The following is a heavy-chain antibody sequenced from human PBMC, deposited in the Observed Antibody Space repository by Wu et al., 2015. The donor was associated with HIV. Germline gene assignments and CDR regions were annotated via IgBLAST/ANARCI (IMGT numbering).Heavy chain of an antibody. CDR2: INPSGGST. CDR3: ARERAYCSSTSCYLFHYYYYMDV. CDR1: GYTFTSYY. V-gene: IGHV1-46*03. Sequence: QVQLVQSGAEVKKPGASVKVSCKASGYTFTSYYMHWVRQAPGQGLEWMGIINPSGGSTSYAQKFQGRVTMTRDTSTSTVYMELSSLRSEDTAVYYCARERAYCSSTSCYLFHYYYYMDVWGKGTTVTVSS. J-gene: IGHJ6*03. D-gene: IGHD2-2*01.